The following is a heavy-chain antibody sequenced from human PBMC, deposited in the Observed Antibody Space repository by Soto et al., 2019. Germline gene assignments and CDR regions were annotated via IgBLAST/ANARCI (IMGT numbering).Heavy chain of an antibody. CDR2: IKKDGSEQ. CDR1: GFTFTAYY. Sequence: EVRLVESGGGLVQPGGSLRLSCAASGFTFTAYYMTWVRQAPGKGLEWVASIKKDGSEQYYVDSVKGRFTISRDNAKNSLYLQMNSLRAGDTALYYCSRENWFQDFWGQGTLVTVSS. V-gene: IGHV3-7*03. D-gene: IGHD3-10*01. CDR3: SRENWFQDF. J-gene: IGHJ4*02.